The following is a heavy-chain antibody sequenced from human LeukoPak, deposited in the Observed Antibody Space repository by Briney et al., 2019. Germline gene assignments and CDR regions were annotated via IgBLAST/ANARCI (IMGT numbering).Heavy chain of an antibody. J-gene: IGHJ4*02. CDR3: AKDPATIRYCSSTSCA. V-gene: IGHV3-23*01. CDR1: GFTFSSYA. CDR2: ISGSGGST. Sequence: GGSLRLSCAASGFTFSSYAMSWVRQAPGKGLEWVSAISGSGGSTYYADSVEGRFTISRDNSKNTLYLQMNSLRAEDTAVYYCAKDPATIRYCSSTSCAWGQGTLVTVSS. D-gene: IGHD2-2*01.